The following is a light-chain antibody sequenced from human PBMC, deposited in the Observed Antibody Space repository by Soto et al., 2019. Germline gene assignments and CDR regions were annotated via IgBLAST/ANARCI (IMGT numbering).Light chain of an antibody. V-gene: IGKV3-11*01. CDR1: QSVGSS. CDR3: QQYGNSPRT. Sequence: ETVLTQSPATLSLSPGERATLSCRASQSVGSSLAWYQQRPGQPPRLLIYDASKREPGTPARFTGSGSGTDFTLTISRLEPEDFAVYYCQQYGNSPRTFGQGTKVDIK. J-gene: IGKJ1*01. CDR2: DAS.